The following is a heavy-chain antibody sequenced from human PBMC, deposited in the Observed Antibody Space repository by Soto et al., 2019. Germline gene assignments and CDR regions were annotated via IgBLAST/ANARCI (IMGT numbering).Heavy chain of an antibody. CDR2: ISYDGSNK. D-gene: IGHD3-22*01. J-gene: IGHJ4*02. V-gene: IGHV3-30-3*01. CDR3: ARDFSYTPRTQTTYYYDSSGYPF. Sequence: QVQLVESGGGVVQPGRSLRLSCAASGFTFSSYAMHWVRQAPGKGLEWVAVISYDGSNKYYADSVKGRFTISRDNSKNTLYLQMNSLRAEDTAVYYCARDFSYTPRTQTTYYYDSSGYPFWGQGTLVTVSS. CDR1: GFTFSSYA.